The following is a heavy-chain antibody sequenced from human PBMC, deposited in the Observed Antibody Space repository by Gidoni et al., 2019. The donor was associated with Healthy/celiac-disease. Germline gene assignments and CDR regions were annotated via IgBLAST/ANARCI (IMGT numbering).Heavy chain of an antibody. J-gene: IGHJ4*02. Sequence: QLPLQESGSGLVQPSQTLSLTCAVSGGSISSGGYSWSWIRQPPGKGLEWIGYIYHSGSTYYNPSLKSRVTISVDRSKNQFSLKLSSVTAADTAVYYCARAGYYYERGFDYWGQGTLVTVSS. CDR2: IYHSGST. CDR1: GGSISSGGYS. V-gene: IGHV4-30-2*01. D-gene: IGHD3-22*01. CDR3: ARAGYYYERGFDY.